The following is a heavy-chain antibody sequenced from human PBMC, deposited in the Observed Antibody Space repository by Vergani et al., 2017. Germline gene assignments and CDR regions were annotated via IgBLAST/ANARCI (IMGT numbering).Heavy chain of an antibody. V-gene: IGHV3-33*01. CDR3: ARDLRLLYSRFDP. Sequence: QVQLVESGGGVVQPGRSLRLSCAASGVTFNQYGMHWVRQAPGKGLVWVAVTWYDGNNKQYADSVKGRFTISRDNSKSTMYLQMNSLRDEDTGVYYCARDLRLLYSRFDPWGQGTLVTVSS. J-gene: IGHJ5*02. D-gene: IGHD5-12*01. CDR2: TWYDGNNK. CDR1: GVTFNQYG.